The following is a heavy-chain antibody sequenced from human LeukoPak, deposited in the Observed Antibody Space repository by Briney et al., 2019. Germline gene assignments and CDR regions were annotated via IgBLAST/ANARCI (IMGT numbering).Heavy chain of an antibody. Sequence: SETLSLTCAVYGGSFSNYYWSWIRQPPGKGLEWIGEINHVGSTNYNPSLKSRVTISVDTSKNQFSLKLYSVTAADTAAYYCAREGGSGSYYDGASEYWGQGTLVTVSS. CDR2: INHVGST. V-gene: IGHV4-34*01. CDR1: GGSFSNYY. CDR3: AREGGSGSYYDGASEY. J-gene: IGHJ4*02. D-gene: IGHD3-10*01.